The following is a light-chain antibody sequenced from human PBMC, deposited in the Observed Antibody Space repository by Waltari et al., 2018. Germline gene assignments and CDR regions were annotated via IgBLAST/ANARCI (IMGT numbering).Light chain of an antibody. CDR2: EAP. J-gene: IGKJ2*01. V-gene: IGKV3-15*01. Sequence: IVMTQSPATLSLSPGEGATLSCRASQRIATNVAWYQQKPGQGPRLLISEAPTRVAGVPARFTGSGSGTEFTLTISSLQSEDFAVYYCQQYNYYYSFGQGTRLEIK. CDR3: QQYNYYYS. CDR1: QRIATN.